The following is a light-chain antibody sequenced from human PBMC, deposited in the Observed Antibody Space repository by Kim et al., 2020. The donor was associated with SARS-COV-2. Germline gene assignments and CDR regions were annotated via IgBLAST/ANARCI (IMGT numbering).Light chain of an antibody. CDR3: SSYVRSNNYV. J-gene: IGLJ1*01. Sequence: QSALTQPPSAFGSPGQSVTISCTGTSSDVGGYNYVSWYQQRPGKAPKLMIYEVNKRPSGVPDSFSGSRSGNTASLTVSGLQAEDEADYYCSSYVRSNNYVFGTGTKVTVL. CDR2: EVN. V-gene: IGLV2-8*01. CDR1: SSDVGGYNY.